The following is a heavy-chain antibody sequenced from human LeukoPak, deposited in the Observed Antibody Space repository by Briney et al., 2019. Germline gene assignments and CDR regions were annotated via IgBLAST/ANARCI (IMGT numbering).Heavy chain of an antibody. J-gene: IGHJ6*02. CDR2: ISGSGDST. D-gene: IGHD1-14*01. Sequence: GGSLRLSCAASEFTFRSYAMQWVRQAPGKGLEWVSGISGSGDSTYYADSVKGRFTISRDNSKNTLYLQMNSLRAEDTAVYYCAKYLTAKGPPYALEVWGQGTTVTVSS. CDR3: AKYLTAKGPPYALEV. V-gene: IGHV3-23*01. CDR1: EFTFRSYA.